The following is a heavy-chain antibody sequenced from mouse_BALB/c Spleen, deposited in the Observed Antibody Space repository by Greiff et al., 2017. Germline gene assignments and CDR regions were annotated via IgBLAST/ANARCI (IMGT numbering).Heavy chain of an antibody. D-gene: IGHD2-14*01. CDR1: GYTFTDYN. V-gene: IGHV1S29*02. CDR2: IYPYNGGT. Sequence: EVQLQQSGPELVKPGASVKISCKASGYTFTDYNMHWVKQSHGKSLEWIGYIYPYNGGTGYNQKFKSKATLTVDNSSSTAYMELRSLTSEDSAVYYCALYDGDYYAMDYWGQGTSVTVSS. CDR3: ALYDGDYYAMDY. J-gene: IGHJ4*01.